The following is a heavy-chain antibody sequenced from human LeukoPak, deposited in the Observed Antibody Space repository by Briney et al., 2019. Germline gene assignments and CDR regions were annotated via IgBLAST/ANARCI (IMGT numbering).Heavy chain of an antibody. CDR2: IGASGGST. J-gene: IGHJ4*02. CDR1: GFTFSSYA. D-gene: IGHD3-9*01. Sequence: GGSVRLSCATSGFTFSSYAMSWVRQAPGKGLEWVSGIGASGGSTYYADSVKGRFTISRDNSKNTLYLQMNSLRTEDTAVYYCAKAEGYDILTGLDYWGQGTLVTPSS. V-gene: IGHV3-23*01. CDR3: AKAEGYDILTGLDY.